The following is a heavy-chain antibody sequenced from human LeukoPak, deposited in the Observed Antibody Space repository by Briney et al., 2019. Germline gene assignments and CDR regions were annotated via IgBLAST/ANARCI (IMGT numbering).Heavy chain of an antibody. D-gene: IGHD4-23*01. V-gene: IGHV3-23*01. CDR2: ISGSGGST. J-gene: IGHJ3*02. CDR3: AKGRGGNSGAFDI. CDR1: GFTFSSYA. Sequence: GGSLRLSCAASGFTFSSYAMSWARQAPGKGLEWVSAISGSGGSTYYADSVKGRFTISRDNSKNTLYLQMNSLRAEDTAVYYCAKGRGGNSGAFDIWGQGTMVTVSS.